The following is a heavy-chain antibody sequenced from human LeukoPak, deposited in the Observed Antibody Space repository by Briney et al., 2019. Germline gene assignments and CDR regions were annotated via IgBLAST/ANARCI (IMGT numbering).Heavy chain of an antibody. CDR1: GGSISSSSYY. J-gene: IGHJ4*02. Sequence: PSETLSLTCTVSGGSISSSSYYWGWIRQPPGKGLEWIGSIYYSGSTYYNPSLKSRVTISVDTSKNQFSLKLSSVTAADTAVYYCARVPSFGYYDIPPDYWGQGTLVTVSS. V-gene: IGHV4-39*01. D-gene: IGHD3-9*01. CDR3: ARVPSFGYYDIPPDY. CDR2: IYYSGST.